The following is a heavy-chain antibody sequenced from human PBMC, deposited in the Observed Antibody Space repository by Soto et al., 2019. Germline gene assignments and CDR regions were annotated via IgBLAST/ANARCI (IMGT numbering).Heavy chain of an antibody. D-gene: IGHD3-22*01. CDR3: ARGADYYDSRGRYFDY. CDR2: IYHSGST. CDR1: GGSISSGGYS. V-gene: IGHV4-30-2*01. J-gene: IGHJ4*02. Sequence: QLQLQESGSGLVKPSQTLSLTCAVSGGSISSGGYSWSWIRQPPGKGLEWIGYIYHSGSTYYNPSLKSRVTISVDRSKNQFSLKLGSVTAADTAVYYCARGADYYDSRGRYFDYWCQGTLVTFSS.